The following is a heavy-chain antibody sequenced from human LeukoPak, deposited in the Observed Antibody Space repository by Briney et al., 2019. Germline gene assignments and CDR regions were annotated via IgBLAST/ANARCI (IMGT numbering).Heavy chain of an antibody. D-gene: IGHD1-14*01. V-gene: IGHV3-23*01. CDR1: GFTFSTYA. CDR3: AKDMSRIPTIDY. Sequence: GGSLRLSCTASGFTFSTYAMGWTRQAPGKGLEWVSGIGSNGVNTYYADSAKGRFTISRDNSKNTLYLQMNSLRAEDTAVYYCAKDMSRIPTIDYWGQGTLVTVSS. CDR2: IGSNGVNT. J-gene: IGHJ4*02.